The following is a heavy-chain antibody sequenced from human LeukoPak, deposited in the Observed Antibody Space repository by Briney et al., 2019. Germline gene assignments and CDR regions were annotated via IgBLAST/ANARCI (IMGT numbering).Heavy chain of an antibody. J-gene: IGHJ5*02. D-gene: IGHD1-26*01. CDR1: GGSFSGYY. V-gene: IGHV4-34*01. Sequence: SETLSLTCAVYGGSFSGYYWSWIRQPPGKGLEWIGEINHSGSTNYNPSLKSRVTISVDTSKNQFSLKLSSVTAADTAVYYCAGAEWELLAWFDPWGQGTLVTVSS. CDR3: AGAEWELLAWFDP. CDR2: INHSGST.